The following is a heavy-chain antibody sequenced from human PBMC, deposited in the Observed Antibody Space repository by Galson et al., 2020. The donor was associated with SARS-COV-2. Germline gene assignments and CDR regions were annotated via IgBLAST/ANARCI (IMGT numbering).Heavy chain of an antibody. Sequence: ASVKVSCKVSGYTLTELSMHWVRQAPGKGLEWMGGFDPEDGETIYAQKFQGRVTMTEDTSTDTAYMELRSLRSDDTAVYYCARDLYSYGFPVNNWFDPWGQGTLVTVSS. CDR3: ARDLYSYGFPVNNWFDP. V-gene: IGHV1-24*01. CDR1: GYTLTELS. CDR2: FDPEDGET. J-gene: IGHJ5*02. D-gene: IGHD5-18*01.